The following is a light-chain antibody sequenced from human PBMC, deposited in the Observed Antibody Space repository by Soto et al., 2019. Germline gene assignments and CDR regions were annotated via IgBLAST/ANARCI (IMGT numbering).Light chain of an antibody. V-gene: IGLV1-40*01. CDR3: QPYDSGLSGSWV. CDR1: SSNIGAGYD. J-gene: IGLJ2*01. Sequence: QSALTQPPSVSGAPGQRVTISCTGSSSNIGAGYDVHWYQQLPGTAPKLLIFGNNNRPSGVPDRFSGSRSGTSASLAITGLQAEDEADYYCQPYDSGLSGSWVFGGGTKLTVL. CDR2: GNN.